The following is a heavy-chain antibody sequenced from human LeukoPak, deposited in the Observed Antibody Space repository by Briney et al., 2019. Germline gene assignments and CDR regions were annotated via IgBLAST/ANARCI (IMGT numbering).Heavy chain of an antibody. CDR2: INHSGST. Sequence: SETLSLTCAVYGGSISGYHWSWIRQPPGKGLEWIGEINHSGSTNYNPSLKSRVTISVDTSKNQFSLKLSSVTAADTAVYYCARVHRAQRGYSQRLGAFDIWGQGTMVTVSS. CDR1: GGSISGYH. V-gene: IGHV4-34*01. J-gene: IGHJ3*02. D-gene: IGHD5-18*01. CDR3: ARVHRAQRGYSQRLGAFDI.